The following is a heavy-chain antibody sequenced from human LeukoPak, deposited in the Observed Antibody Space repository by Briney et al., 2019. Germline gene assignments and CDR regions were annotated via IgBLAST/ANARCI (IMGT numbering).Heavy chain of an antibody. Sequence: PGGSLRLSCAASGFTFSSYAMHWVRQAPGKGLEWVAVISYDGSNKYYADSVKGRFTISRDNSKNTLYLQMNSLRAEDTAVYYCARPYGDYGDGYWGQGTLVTVSS. CDR3: ARPYGDYGDGY. CDR2: ISYDGSNK. V-gene: IGHV3-30-3*01. CDR1: GFTFSSYA. J-gene: IGHJ4*02. D-gene: IGHD4-17*01.